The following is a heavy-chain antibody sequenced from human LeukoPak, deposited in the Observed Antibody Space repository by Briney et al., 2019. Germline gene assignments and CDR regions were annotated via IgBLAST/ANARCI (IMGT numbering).Heavy chain of an antibody. Sequence: PSQTLSLTCTVSGGSISSGGYSWSWIRQHPGKGLEWIGYIYYSGSTYYNPSLKSRVTISVDTSKNQFSLKLSSVTAADTAVYYCARRATYYDFWSGYLGNWFDPWGQGTLVTVSS. CDR1: GGSISSGGYS. V-gene: IGHV4-31*03. J-gene: IGHJ5*02. D-gene: IGHD3-3*01. CDR2: IYYSGST. CDR3: ARRATYYDFWSGYLGNWFDP.